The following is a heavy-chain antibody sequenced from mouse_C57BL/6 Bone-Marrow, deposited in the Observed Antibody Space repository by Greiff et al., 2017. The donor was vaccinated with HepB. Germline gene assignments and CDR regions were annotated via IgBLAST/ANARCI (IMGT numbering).Heavy chain of an antibody. V-gene: IGHV7-3*01. J-gene: IGHJ1*03. D-gene: IGHD6-1*01. CDR3: ARYIAFFDV. CDR1: GFTFTDYY. CDR2: IRNKANGYTT. Sequence: EVKVVESGGGLVQPGGSLSLSCAASGFTFTDYYMSWVRQPPGKALEWLGFIRNKANGYTTEYSASVKGRFTISGDNSQSILYLQMNALRAEDSATYYCARYIAFFDVWGTGTTVTVSS.